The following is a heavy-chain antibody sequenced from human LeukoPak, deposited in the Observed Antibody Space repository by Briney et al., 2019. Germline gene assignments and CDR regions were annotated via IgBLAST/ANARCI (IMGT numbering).Heavy chain of an antibody. CDR2: IASDGSST. V-gene: IGHV3-74*01. CDR1: GFTFSSYW. CDR3: AKGGKWDVTPFDY. D-gene: IGHD1-26*01. J-gene: IGHJ4*02. Sequence: GGSLRLSCAASGFTFSSYWMNWVRQAPGKGLVWVSRIASDGSSTTYADSVKGRFTISRDNSKNTLYLQVNSLRAEDTAVYYCAKGGKWDVTPFDYWGQGTLVTVSS.